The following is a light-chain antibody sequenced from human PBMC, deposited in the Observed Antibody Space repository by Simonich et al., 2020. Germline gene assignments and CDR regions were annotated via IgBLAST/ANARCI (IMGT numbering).Light chain of an antibody. V-gene: IGLV1-40*01. CDR2: GNS. CDR3: QSYDSSLSGCVV. J-gene: IGLJ2*01. Sequence: QSVLTQPPSVSGAPGQRVTISCTGSSSNIGAGYDVHWYQQLPGTAPKLLMYGNSNPPSGFPDRFSGSKSGTSASLAITGLQAEDEADYYCQSYDSSLSGCVVFGGGTKLTVL. CDR1: SSNIGAGYD.